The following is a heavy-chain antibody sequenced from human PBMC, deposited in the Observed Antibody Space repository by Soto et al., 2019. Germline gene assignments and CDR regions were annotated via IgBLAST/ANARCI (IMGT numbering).Heavy chain of an antibody. CDR2: IYYSGST. Sequence: SETLSLTCTVSGDSISSSSYYWGWIRQPPGKGLEWIGTIYYSGSTYSKPSLKSRVTVSVDTSKNQFSLKLSSVTAADTAVYYCVRWGGGYYDSTGYYDYWGQGTLVTVSS. V-gene: IGHV4-39*01. J-gene: IGHJ4*01. CDR3: VRWGGGYYDSTGYYDY. CDR1: GDSISSSSYY. D-gene: IGHD3-22*01.